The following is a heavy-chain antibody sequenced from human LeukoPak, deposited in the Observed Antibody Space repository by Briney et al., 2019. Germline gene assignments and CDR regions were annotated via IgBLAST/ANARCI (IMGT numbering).Heavy chain of an antibody. D-gene: IGHD3-9*01. CDR1: GFTFSGSA. CDR2: IRSKANSYAT. CDR3: TRHRGDILTGLDY. V-gene: IGHV3-73*01. J-gene: IGHJ4*02. Sequence: PGGSLKLSCAASGFTFSGSAMHWVRQASGKGLEWVGRIRSKANSYATAYAASVKGRFTISRDDSKNTAYLQMNSLKTEDTAVYYRTRHRGDILTGLDYWGQGTLVTVSS.